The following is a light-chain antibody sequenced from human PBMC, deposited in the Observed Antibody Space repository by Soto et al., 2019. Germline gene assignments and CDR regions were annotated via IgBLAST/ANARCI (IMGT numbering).Light chain of an antibody. J-gene: IGLJ3*02. CDR1: SSNIGSNT. Sequence: QSVLTQPPSASGTPGQWVTISCSGSSSNIGSNTVNWYQQLPGTAPKLLIYSNNQRPSGVPDRFSGSKSGTSASLAISGLQSEDEADYYCAAWDDSLNGWVFGGGTKVTVL. CDR3: AAWDDSLNGWV. V-gene: IGLV1-44*01. CDR2: SNN.